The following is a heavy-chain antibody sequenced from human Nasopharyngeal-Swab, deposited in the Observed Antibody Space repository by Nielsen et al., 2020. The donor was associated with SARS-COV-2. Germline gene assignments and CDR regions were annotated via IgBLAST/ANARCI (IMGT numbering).Heavy chain of an antibody. J-gene: IGHJ5*02. CDR2: IYHSGST. Sequence: WIRQPPGKGLEWIGEIYHSGSTNYNPSLKSRVTISVDKSKNQFSLKLSSVTAADTAVYYCARYSLWLPVNWFDPWGQGTLVTVSS. D-gene: IGHD5-18*01. V-gene: IGHV4-4*02. CDR3: ARYSLWLPVNWFDP.